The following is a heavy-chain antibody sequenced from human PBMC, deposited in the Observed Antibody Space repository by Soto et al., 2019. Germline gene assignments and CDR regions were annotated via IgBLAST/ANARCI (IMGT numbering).Heavy chain of an antibody. D-gene: IGHD2-2*01. J-gene: IGHJ4*02. CDR3: SRCWAYCSSTSWLIDY. V-gene: IGHV1-69*02. CDR2: IIPNLGIA. Sequence: QVQLVQSGAEVKKPGSSVKVSCKASGGTFSSYTISWVRQAPGQGLEWMGRIIPNLGIANYAQKVKGRFTITADKPTSTAYMAPCSLSTEVTAVEYCSRCWAYCSSTSWLIDYWGQGTLV. CDR1: GGTFSSYT.